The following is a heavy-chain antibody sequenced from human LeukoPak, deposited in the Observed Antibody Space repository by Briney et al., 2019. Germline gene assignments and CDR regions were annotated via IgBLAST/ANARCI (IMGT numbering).Heavy chain of an antibody. V-gene: IGHV4-30-2*01. CDR3: ARGYYYGSLSGMDV. J-gene: IGHJ6*04. CDR1: GGSISSGGYS. CDR2: IYHSGST. D-gene: IGHD3-10*01. Sequence: SETLSLTCAVSGGSISSGGYSWSWIRQPPGKGLERIGYIYHSGSTYYNPSLKSRVTISVDRSKNQFSLKLSSVTAADTAVYYCARGYYYGSLSGMDVWGKGTTVTVSS.